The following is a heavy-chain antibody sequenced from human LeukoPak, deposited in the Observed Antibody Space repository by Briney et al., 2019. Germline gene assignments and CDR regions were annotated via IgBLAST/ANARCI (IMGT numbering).Heavy chain of an antibody. CDR2: INPSGGST. Sequence: GASVKVSCKASGYTFTSYYMHWVRQAPGQGLEWMGIINPSGGSTSYAQKFQGRVTMTRDTSTSTVYMELSSLRSEDTAVYYCARDLYPANRKTYYYDSSASTVDYWGQGTLVTVSS. V-gene: IGHV1-46*01. CDR1: GYTFTSYY. CDR3: ARDLYPANRKTYYYDSSASTVDY. J-gene: IGHJ4*02. D-gene: IGHD3-22*01.